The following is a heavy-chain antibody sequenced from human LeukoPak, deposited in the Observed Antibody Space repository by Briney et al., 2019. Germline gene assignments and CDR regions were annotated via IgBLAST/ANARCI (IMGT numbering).Heavy chain of an antibody. Sequence: PGGSLRLSCAASRFSFSSYAMHWVRQAPGKGLEWVAFIRSDGSDKYYADSVRGRFTISRDNSKNTLYLQMNSLRLEDTAVYYCVRDQAYYWGQGTLVTVSS. V-gene: IGHV3-30*02. D-gene: IGHD2-2*01. CDR1: RFSFSSYA. J-gene: IGHJ4*02. CDR2: IRSDGSDK. CDR3: VRDQAYY.